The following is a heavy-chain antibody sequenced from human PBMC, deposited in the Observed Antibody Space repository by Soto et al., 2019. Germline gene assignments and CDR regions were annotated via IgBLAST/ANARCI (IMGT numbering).Heavy chain of an antibody. CDR2: ISGSGGST. CDR1: GFTFSSYA. V-gene: IGHV3-23*01. J-gene: IGHJ5*02. D-gene: IGHD2-2*01. Sequence: PGGSLRLSCAASGFTFSSYAMSWVRQAPGKGLEWVSAISGSGGSTYYADSVKGRFTISRDNSKNTLYLQMNSLRAEDTAVYYCAKDGPIVVVPAARVNWFDPWGQGTLVTVSS. CDR3: AKDGPIVVVPAARVNWFDP.